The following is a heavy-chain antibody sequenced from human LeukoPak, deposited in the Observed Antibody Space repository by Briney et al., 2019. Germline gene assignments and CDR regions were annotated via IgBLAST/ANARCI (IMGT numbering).Heavy chain of an antibody. Sequence: PGGSLRLSCAASGFTFSGSAMHWVRQASGKGLEWVGRIRSKANSYATAYAASVKGRFTISRDDSKNTAYLQMNSLRAEDTAVYYCARVGRSSSWTSFDYWGQGTLVTVS. J-gene: IGHJ4*02. CDR3: ARVGRSSSWTSFDY. D-gene: IGHD6-13*01. CDR1: GFTFSGSA. CDR2: IRSKANSYAT. V-gene: IGHV3-73*01.